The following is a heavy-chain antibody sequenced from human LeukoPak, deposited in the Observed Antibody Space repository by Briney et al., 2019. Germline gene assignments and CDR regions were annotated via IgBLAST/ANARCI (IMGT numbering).Heavy chain of an antibody. CDR3: GGGGGTVFRGAIDS. V-gene: IGHV4-61*02. Sequence: SQTLSLTCTVSGASISSGTYYWNWIRQPAGKGLEWIGRIFASGSTNYNPSLKSRVTISLDTSKNQLSLKLRSVTAADTAVYYCGGGGGTVFRGAIDSWGQGTLVTVSS. J-gene: IGHJ4*02. D-gene: IGHD3-10*01. CDR1: GASISSGTYY. CDR2: IFASGST.